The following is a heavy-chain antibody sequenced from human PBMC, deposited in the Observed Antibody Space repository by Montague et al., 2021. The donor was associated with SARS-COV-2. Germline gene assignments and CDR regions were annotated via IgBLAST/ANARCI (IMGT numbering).Heavy chain of an antibody. CDR3: ARGRQHINMVVVVVTGGEYYFDF. D-gene: IGHD3-22*01. CDR1: DGSFSDYS. CDR2: INHRGST. V-gene: IGHV4-34*01. Sequence: SETLSLTCAVYDGSFSDYSWTGIRQPPGKGLEWIGEINHRGSTNYNPSLKSRVTISVDTSKNQFSLKMTSVTAADTAVYYCARGRQHINMVVVVVTGGEYYFDFWGQGTLVAVSS. J-gene: IGHJ4*02.